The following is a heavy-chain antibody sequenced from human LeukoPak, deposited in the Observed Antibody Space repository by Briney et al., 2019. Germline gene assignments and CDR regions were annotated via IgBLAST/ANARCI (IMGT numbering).Heavy chain of an antibody. J-gene: IGHJ5*02. CDR1: GGSFSGYY. V-gene: IGHV4-34*01. CDR3: ARSTTIVVVNWFDP. CDR2: INHSGST. Sequence: SETLSLTCAVYGGSFSGYYWSWIRQPPGKGLEWIGEINHSGSTNYNPSLKSRVTISVDTSKNQFSLKLSSVTAADTAVYYCARSTTIVVVNWFDPWGQGTLVTVSS. D-gene: IGHD3-22*01.